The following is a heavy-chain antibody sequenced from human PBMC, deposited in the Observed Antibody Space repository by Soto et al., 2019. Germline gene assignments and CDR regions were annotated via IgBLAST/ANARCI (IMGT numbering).Heavy chain of an antibody. D-gene: IGHD3-3*01. Sequence: SETLSLTCAVSGGSSSSSNWWSWVRQPPGKGLEWIGEIYHSGSTNYNPSLKRRVTIPIDTSKNQFSLKMTSVTAADTAVYFCATMAPHNDFWSANYYFAYWGQGTLVTVSS. V-gene: IGHV4-4*02. CDR3: ATMAPHNDFWSANYYFAY. CDR2: IYHSGST. CDR1: GGSSSSSNW. J-gene: IGHJ4*02.